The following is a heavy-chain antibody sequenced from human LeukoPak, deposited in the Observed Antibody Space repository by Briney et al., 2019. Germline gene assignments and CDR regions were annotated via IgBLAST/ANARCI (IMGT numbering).Heavy chain of an antibody. Sequence: GGSLRLSCAASGFTLSSYWMSWVRQAPGKGLEWVANIKQTGGEKYYVDSVKGRFTISRDNAKNSLYLQMNSLRVEDTAVYYCARDAVVNYYGSGSPYDYWGQGMLVIVSS. CDR2: IKQTGGEK. CDR1: GFTLSSYW. V-gene: IGHV3-7*01. J-gene: IGHJ4*02. D-gene: IGHD3-10*01. CDR3: ARDAVVNYYGSGSPYDY.